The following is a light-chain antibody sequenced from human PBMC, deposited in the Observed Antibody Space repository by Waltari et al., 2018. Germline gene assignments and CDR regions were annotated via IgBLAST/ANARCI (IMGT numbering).Light chain of an antibody. CDR2: EDT. CDR1: SNDIGRYVL. Sequence: QSALTQPASVSGSLGQSITISCTGTSNDIGRYVLVSWYQQHPGKAPKLLIYEDTKRPSWVSSRFSGSKSGTTASLTISGLQPEDEADYRCCSHAGGSVWVFGGGTKLTVL. V-gene: IGLV2-23*01. J-gene: IGLJ3*02. CDR3: CSHAGGSVWV.